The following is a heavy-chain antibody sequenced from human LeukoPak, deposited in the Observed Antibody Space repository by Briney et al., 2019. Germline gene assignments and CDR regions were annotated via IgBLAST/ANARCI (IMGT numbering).Heavy chain of an antibody. V-gene: IGHV3-66*02. Sequence: GGSLRLSCAAAGFTVSSNYMSWVRQAPGKGLEWVSVIQNSGSTYYADSVKGRFTISRDNSKNTLFLQMNSLRAEDTAVYYCARGGAFDIWGQGTMVTVSS. CDR2: IQNSGST. CDR1: GFTVSSNY. J-gene: IGHJ3*02. CDR3: ARGGAFDI.